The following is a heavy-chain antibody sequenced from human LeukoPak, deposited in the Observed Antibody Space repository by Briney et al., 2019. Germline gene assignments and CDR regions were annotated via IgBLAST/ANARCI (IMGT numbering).Heavy chain of an antibody. D-gene: IGHD4-17*01. CDR2: IYHSGST. Sequence: SQTLSLTCAVSGGSISSGGYSWSWIRQPPGKGLEWIGYIYHSGSTYYNPSLKSRVTISVDRSKNQFSLKLSSVTAADTAVYYCARIDYGVFDYWGQGTLVTVSS. CDR1: GGSISSGGYS. J-gene: IGHJ4*02. V-gene: IGHV4-30-2*01. CDR3: ARIDYGVFDY.